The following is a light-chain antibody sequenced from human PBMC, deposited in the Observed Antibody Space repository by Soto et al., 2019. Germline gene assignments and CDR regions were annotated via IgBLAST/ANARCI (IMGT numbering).Light chain of an antibody. CDR2: GAS. J-gene: IGKJ4*01. V-gene: IGKV3-20*01. Sequence: EIVMTQSPATLSVSPGGRATLSCRASQSVSSTLAWYQQKPGQAPRLLIYGASSRATGLPDRFSGSGSGTDFTLTISRLAPEDFAVYYCQQNGSPLTFGGGTQVDIK. CDR3: QQNGSPLT. CDR1: QSVSST.